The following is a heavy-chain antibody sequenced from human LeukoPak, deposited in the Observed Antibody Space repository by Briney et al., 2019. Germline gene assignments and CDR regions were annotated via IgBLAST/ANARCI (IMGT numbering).Heavy chain of an antibody. V-gene: IGHV4-30-2*01. Sequence: SQTLSLTCAVSGDSISSGDYSWSWIRQPSGKGLEWIGYIFHSGSSYYNPSLKSRVTISVDKSKNQFSLRLTSVTAADTAVYYCARELWFVNAPGSWFDPWGQGTPVTVSS. CDR3: ARELWFVNAPGSWFDP. D-gene: IGHD3-10*01. CDR2: IFHSGSS. J-gene: IGHJ5*02. CDR1: GDSISSGDYS.